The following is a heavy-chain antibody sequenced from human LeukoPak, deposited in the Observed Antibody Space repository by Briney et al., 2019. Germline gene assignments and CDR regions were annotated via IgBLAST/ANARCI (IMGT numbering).Heavy chain of an antibody. CDR3: ARWDYDILTGYIFY. V-gene: IGHV5-51*01. J-gene: IGHJ4*02. CDR1: GFTVSSNE. Sequence: GGSLRLSCAASGFTVSSNEMSWVRQAPGKGLEWMGIVYPGDSETRYSPSFQGQVTVSADRSISTAYLQWSSLKASDTAMYYCARWDYDILTGYIFYWGQGTLVTVSS. D-gene: IGHD3-9*01. CDR2: VYPGDSET.